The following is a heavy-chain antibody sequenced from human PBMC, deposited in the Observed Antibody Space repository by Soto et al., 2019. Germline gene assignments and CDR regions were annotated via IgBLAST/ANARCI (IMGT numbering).Heavy chain of an antibody. CDR1: GYTFTCYY. D-gene: IGHD3-3*01. CDR2: INPNSGGT. J-gene: IGHJ5*02. CDR3: ARESDVLRFLPGPVNWFDP. V-gene: IGHV1-2*02. Sequence: GASVKVSCKASGYTFTCYYMHWVRQAPGQGLEWMGWINPNSGGTNYAQKFQGRVTMTRDTSISTAYMELSRLRSDDTAVYYCARESDVLRFLPGPVNWFDPWGQGTLVTVSS.